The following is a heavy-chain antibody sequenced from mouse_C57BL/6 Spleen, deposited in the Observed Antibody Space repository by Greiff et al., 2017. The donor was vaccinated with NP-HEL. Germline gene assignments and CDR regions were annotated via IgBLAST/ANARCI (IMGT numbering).Heavy chain of an antibody. J-gene: IGHJ4*01. V-gene: IGHV5-17*01. CDR2: ISSGSSTI. Sequence: EVQGVESGGGLVKPGGSLKLSCAASGFTFSDYGMHWVRQAPEKGLEWVAYISSGSSTIYYADTVKGRFTISRDKAKNTLFLQMTSLRSEDTAMYYCARRATVVATRGMDYWGQGTSVTVSS. D-gene: IGHD1-1*01. CDR1: GFTFSDYG. CDR3: ARRATVVATRGMDY.